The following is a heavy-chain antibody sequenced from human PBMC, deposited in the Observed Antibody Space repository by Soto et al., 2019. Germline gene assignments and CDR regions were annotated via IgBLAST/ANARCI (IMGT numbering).Heavy chain of an antibody. CDR2: IYYSGST. J-gene: IGHJ6*02. CDR3: ARVFPTPFYYYYYGMDV. CDR1: GGFISSSSYY. Sequence: SETLSLTCTVSGGFISSSSYYWGWIRQPPGKGLEWIGSIYYSGSTYYNPSLKSRVTISVDTSKNQFSLKLSSVTAADTAVYYCARVFPTPFYYYYYGMDVWGQGTTVTVSS. V-gene: IGHV4-39*01. D-gene: IGHD2-15*01.